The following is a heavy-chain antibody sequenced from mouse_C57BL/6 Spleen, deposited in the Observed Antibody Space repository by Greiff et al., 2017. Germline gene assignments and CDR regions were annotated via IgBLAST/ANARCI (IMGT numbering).Heavy chain of an antibody. V-gene: IGHV1-82*01. CDR3: ARGGNRGYFDV. Sequence: VKLQESGPELVKPGASVKISCKASGYAFSSSWMNWVKPRPGKGLEWIGRIYPGDGDTNYNGKFKGKATLTADKSSSTAYMQLSSLTSEDSAVYFCARGGNRGYFDVWGTGTTVTVSS. CDR1: GYAFSSSW. J-gene: IGHJ1*03. D-gene: IGHD6-1*01. CDR2: IYPGDGDT.